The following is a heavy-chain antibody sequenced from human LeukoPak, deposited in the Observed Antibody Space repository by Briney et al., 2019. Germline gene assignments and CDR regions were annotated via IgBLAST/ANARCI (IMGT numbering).Heavy chain of an antibody. CDR2: ISSSSSYI. D-gene: IGHD1-26*01. V-gene: IGHV3-21*01. J-gene: IGHJ4*02. Sequence: GGSLRLSCAASGFTFSSYSMNWVRQAPGKGLEWVSSISSSSSYIYYADSVKGRFTISRDNAKNSLYLQMNTLRADDTAIYYCARGKRPGWDLSYFDYWGRGTPVTVSS. CDR1: GFTFSSYS. CDR3: ARGKRPGWDLSYFDY.